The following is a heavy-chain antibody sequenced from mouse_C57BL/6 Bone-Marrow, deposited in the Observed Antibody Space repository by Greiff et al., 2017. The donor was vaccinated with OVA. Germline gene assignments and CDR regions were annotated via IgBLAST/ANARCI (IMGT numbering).Heavy chain of an antibody. V-gene: IGHV14-4*01. Sequence: EVKLMESGAELVRPGASVKLSCTASGFNIKDDYMHWVKQRPEQGLEWIGWIDPENGDTEYASQFQGKATITADTSSNTAYLQLSSLTSEDTAVYYCTTFIYYDYESAMDYWGQGTSVTVSS. CDR1: GFNIKDDY. D-gene: IGHD2-4*01. CDR2: IDPENGDT. J-gene: IGHJ4*01. CDR3: TTFIYYDYESAMDY.